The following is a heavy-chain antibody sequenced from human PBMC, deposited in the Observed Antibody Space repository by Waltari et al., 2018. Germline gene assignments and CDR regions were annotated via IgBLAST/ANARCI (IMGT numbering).Heavy chain of an antibody. CDR2: IIPIFGPA. CDR1: GGTFSSYA. D-gene: IGHD3-22*01. Sequence: QVQLVQSGAEVKKPGSSVKVSCKASGGTFSSYAISWVRQAPGQGLEWMGGIIPIFGPANYAQKFQGRVTITADKSTSTAYMELSSLRSEDTAVYYCARAGEAYYDSSGYYHAPGPFDYWGQGTLVTVSS. CDR3: ARAGEAYYDSSGYYHAPGPFDY. V-gene: IGHV1-69*14. J-gene: IGHJ4*02.